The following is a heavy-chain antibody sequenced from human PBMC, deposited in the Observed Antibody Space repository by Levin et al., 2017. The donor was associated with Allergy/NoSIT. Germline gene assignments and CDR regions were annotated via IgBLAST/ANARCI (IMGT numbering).Heavy chain of an antibody. V-gene: IGHV1-69*13. CDR3: ARVRAYYYGSGSYYDY. J-gene: IGHJ4*02. CDR1: GGTFSNYA. D-gene: IGHD3-10*01. Sequence: SVKVSCKVSGGTFSNYAISWVRQAPGQGLEWMGGIIPIFGTANYAQKFQGRVTITADESTSTAYMELSSLRSEETTVYSCARVRAYYYGSGSYYDYWGQGTLVTVSS. CDR2: IIPIFGTA.